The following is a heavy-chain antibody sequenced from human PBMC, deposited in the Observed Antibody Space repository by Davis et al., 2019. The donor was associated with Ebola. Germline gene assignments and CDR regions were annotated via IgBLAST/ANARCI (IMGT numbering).Heavy chain of an antibody. CDR2: INHSGST. CDR3: ATDYLRY. Sequence: SETLSLTCAVYGGSFSGYYWNWIRQPPGKGLEWIGEINHSGSTSYNPSLKTRVTLSVDTSKNQFSLKLKSLTAADTAVYYCATDYLRYWGQGTLVTVSS. J-gene: IGHJ4*02. D-gene: IGHD4-11*01. V-gene: IGHV4-34*01. CDR1: GGSFSGYY.